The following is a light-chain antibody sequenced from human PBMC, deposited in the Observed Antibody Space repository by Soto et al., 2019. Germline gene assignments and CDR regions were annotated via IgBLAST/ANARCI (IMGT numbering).Light chain of an antibody. J-gene: IGKJ1*01. CDR2: GAS. Sequence: EILLTQSPATLSLSPGERATLTCRASQSVSSYLAWYQQRTGQAPRILIYGASSRATGIPDRFSGSGSGTEFTLTISSLEPEDFAVYYCQQYGSSSWTFGQGTKVDI. CDR3: QQYGSSSWT. V-gene: IGKV3-20*01. CDR1: QSVSSY.